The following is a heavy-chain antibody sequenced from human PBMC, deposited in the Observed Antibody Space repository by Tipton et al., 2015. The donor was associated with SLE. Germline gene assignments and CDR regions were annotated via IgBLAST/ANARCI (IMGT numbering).Heavy chain of an antibody. J-gene: IGHJ4*02. V-gene: IGHV4-34*01. Sequence: TLSLTCAVYGGSFSGYYWSWIRQPPGKGLEWIGEISHSGSTKYNPSLKSRVTISVDTSKNQFSLKLSSVTAADTAVYYCARRLEYSSGGYEEYFDYWGQGTLVTVSS. D-gene: IGHD6-19*01. CDR1: GGSFSGYY. CDR3: ARRLEYSSGGYEEYFDY. CDR2: ISHSGST.